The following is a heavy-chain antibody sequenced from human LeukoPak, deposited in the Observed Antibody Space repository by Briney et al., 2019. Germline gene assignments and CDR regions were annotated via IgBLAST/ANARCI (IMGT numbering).Heavy chain of an antibody. CDR3: ARSRDYYASGRLFDY. J-gene: IGHJ4*02. CDR2: IYPGDSDT. V-gene: IGHV5-51*01. CDR1: GYSFTSYW. D-gene: IGHD3-10*01. Sequence: GESLKISCKGSGYSFTSYWIGWVRQMPGKGLEWMGIIYPGDSDTRYSPSFQGQVTISADKSINTAYLQWSSLKASDTAMYYCARSRDYYASGRLFDYWGQGTLVTVSS.